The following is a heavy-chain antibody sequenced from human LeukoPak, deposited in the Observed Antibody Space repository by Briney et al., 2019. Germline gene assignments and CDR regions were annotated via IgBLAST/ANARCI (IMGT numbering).Heavy chain of an antibody. Sequence: GSPLRLSCATSGFTFGSYGVHWVRQAPGKGLEWVAVISYDGSNKYYADSVKGRFTISRDNSKNTLYLQMNSLRAEDTGVYYCAKEESGYDSRYYAIDVWGQGATVTVSS. CDR3: AKEESGYDSRYYAIDV. D-gene: IGHD5-12*01. V-gene: IGHV3-30*18. J-gene: IGHJ6*02. CDR2: ISYDGSNK. CDR1: GFTFGSYG.